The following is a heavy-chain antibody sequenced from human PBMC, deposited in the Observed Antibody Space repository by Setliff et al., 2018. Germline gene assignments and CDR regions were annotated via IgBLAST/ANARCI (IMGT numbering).Heavy chain of an antibody. CDR2: TYDSGST. CDR3: ARAAVTSGARADYFDN. CDR1: GYSISSGYY. V-gene: IGHV4-38-2*01. J-gene: IGHJ4*02. Sequence: PSETLSLTCAVSGYSISSGYYWGWVRQTPGKGLEWIGSTYDSGSTYYNPSLNSRVTISEDTSKNQFSLKLTSVTAADAAVYYCARAAVTSGARADYFDNWGRGTLVTVSS. D-gene: IGHD4-17*01.